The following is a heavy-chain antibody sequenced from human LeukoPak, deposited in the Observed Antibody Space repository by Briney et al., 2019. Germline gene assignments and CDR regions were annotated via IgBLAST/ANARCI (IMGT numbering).Heavy chain of an antibody. Sequence: SETLSLTCAVSGGSISSGGYSWSWIRQPPGKGLEWIGYIYYSESTNYNPSLKSRVIISVGTSKNQDSLKLTSVTAANTALYYCARAVRWLQQPTFDYWGQGLLVTVSS. CDR3: ARAVRWLQQPTFDY. CDR2: IYYSEST. J-gene: IGHJ4*02. V-gene: IGHV4-61*08. CDR1: GGSISSGGYS. D-gene: IGHD5-24*01.